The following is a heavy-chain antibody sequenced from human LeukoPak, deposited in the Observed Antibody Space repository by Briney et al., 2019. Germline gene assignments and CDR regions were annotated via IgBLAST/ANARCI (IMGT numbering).Heavy chain of an antibody. V-gene: IGHV1-2*02. CDR3: TRPYYDFWSGYADNWFDP. CDR2: INPNSGGT. D-gene: IGHD3-3*01. CDR1: GYTFTGYY. Sequence: GASVKVSCKASGYTFTGYYMHWVRQAPGQGLEWMGWINPNSGGTNYAQKFQGRVTMTRDTSISTAYMELRRLRSDDTAVYYCTRPYYDFWSGYADNWFDPWGQGTLVTVSS. J-gene: IGHJ5*02.